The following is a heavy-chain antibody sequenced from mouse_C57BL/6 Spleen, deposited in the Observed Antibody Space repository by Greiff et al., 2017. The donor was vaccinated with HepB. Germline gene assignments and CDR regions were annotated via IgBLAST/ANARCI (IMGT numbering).Heavy chain of an antibody. Sequence: EVQLQQSGPELVKPGASVKIPCKASGYTFTDYNMDWVKQSHGKSLEWIGDINPNNGGTIYNQKFKGKATLTVDKSSSTAYMELRSLTSEDTAVYYCARGAVGAWFASWGQGTLVTVSA. D-gene: IGHD6-1*01. CDR2: INPNNGGT. CDR3: ARGAVGAWFAS. V-gene: IGHV1-18*01. J-gene: IGHJ3*01. CDR1: GYTFTDYN.